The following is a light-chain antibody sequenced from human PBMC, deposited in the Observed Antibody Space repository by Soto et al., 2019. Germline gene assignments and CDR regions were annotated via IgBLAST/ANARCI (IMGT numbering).Light chain of an antibody. CDR1: SSDVGAYNY. CDR3: SSWTSGATYV. CDR2: DVN. Sequence: QSALTQPASVSGSPGQSITISCAGTSSDVGAYNYVSWYQHHPGKAPKLMIYDVNNRPSGDSNRFSGSKSGNTASLTISGLQAEDEADYYCSSWTSGATYVFGSGPKVTVL. J-gene: IGLJ1*01. V-gene: IGLV2-14*03.